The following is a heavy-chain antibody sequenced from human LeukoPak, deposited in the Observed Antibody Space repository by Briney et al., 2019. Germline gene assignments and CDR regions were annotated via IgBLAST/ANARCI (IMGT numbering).Heavy chain of an antibody. J-gene: IGHJ4*02. V-gene: IGHV4-59*01. CDR2: INNGGTT. CDR3: ARDSAPFSGLSEAGYFDF. CDR1: GGSISGFF. Sequence: PSETLSLTCSVSGGSISGFFWSWIRQSQGKGLEWLGFINNGGTTNYNPSLKNRITISVDTSKNQFSLRLSSVAAADTAVYYCARDSAPFSGLSEAGYFDFWGQGTLVTVSS. D-gene: IGHD6-19*01.